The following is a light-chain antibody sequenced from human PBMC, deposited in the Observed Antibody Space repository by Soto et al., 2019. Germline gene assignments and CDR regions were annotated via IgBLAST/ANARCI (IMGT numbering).Light chain of an antibody. CDR1: LTISNNF. Sequence: EIVLTQSPGTLSLSPGEGATLSFRASLTISNNFIAWYQQRAGQAPRLVIYGASTRATGIPDRFSASGSGTDFTLTISRLEPEDFAVYYCQQYGSSPWTFGRGTKVDIK. J-gene: IGKJ1*01. V-gene: IGKV3-20*01. CDR2: GAS. CDR3: QQYGSSPWT.